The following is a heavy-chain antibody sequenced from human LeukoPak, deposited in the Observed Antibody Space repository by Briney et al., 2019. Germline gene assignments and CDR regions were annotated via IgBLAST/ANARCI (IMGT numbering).Heavy chain of an antibody. CDR3: ARDGCSGGSCQKYYYYYYGMDV. CDR1: GGSISSYY. J-gene: IGHJ6*02. CDR2: IYTSGST. Sequence: SETLSLTCTVSGGSISSYYWSWIRQPAGKGLEWIRRIYTSGSTNYNPSLKSRVTMSVDTSKNQFSLKLSSVTAADTAVYYCARDGCSGGSCQKYYYYYYGMDVWGQGTTVTVSS. D-gene: IGHD2-15*01. V-gene: IGHV4-4*07.